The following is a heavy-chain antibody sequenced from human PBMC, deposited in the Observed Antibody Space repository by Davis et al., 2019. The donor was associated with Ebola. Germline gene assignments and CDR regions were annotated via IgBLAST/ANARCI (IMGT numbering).Heavy chain of an antibody. Sequence: ASVKVSCKASGYTFTNYYMHWVRQATGQGLAWMGMINPNDGRTIYAQKFQGRVIVTRDTSTTTVYMDLSSLRSEDTALYYCTTPGGQDSGYDVFDIWGQGTMVTVSS. CDR3: TTPGGQDSGYDVFDI. V-gene: IGHV1-46*03. D-gene: IGHD5-12*01. J-gene: IGHJ3*02. CDR1: GYTFTNYY. CDR2: INPNDGRT.